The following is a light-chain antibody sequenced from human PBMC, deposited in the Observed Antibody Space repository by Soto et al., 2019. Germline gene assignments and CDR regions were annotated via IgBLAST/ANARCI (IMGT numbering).Light chain of an antibody. V-gene: IGKV3-15*01. J-gene: IGKJ5*01. CDR1: QSVSSSY. Sequence: EIVLTQSPGTLSLSPGERATLSFRSSQSVSSSYLAWYQQKPGQAPRLLIYGASTRATGIPARFSGSGSGTEFTLTISSLQSEDFAVYYCQQYNNWPLTFGQGTRLEIK. CDR2: GAS. CDR3: QQYNNWPLT.